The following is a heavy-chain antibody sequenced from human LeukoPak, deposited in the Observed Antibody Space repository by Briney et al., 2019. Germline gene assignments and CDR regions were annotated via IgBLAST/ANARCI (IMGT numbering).Heavy chain of an antibody. Sequence: GASVKVSCKASGYTFTSYGISWVRQAPGQGLEWMGWISAYNGNTKYAQMVQDRVTMTTDTSTSTAYMELRSLRSDDTAVYYCARDSPPNYSDSSGYYSEAFDIWGQGSMVTVSS. CDR2: ISAYNGNT. V-gene: IGHV1-18*01. CDR1: GYTFTSYG. J-gene: IGHJ3*02. CDR3: ARDSPPNYSDSSGYYSEAFDI. D-gene: IGHD3-22*01.